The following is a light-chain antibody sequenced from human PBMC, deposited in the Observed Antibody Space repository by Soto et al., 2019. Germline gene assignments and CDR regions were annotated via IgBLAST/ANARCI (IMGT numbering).Light chain of an antibody. J-gene: IGKJ1*01. Sequence: EIVLTQSPATLSLSPGERGALSCRASQSLSTYFAWYQQTPGQAPRLLIYDAFYRAPGIPARFSGSGSGANFTLTISSLEPEDSAIYYCQQSSHWPWTFGQGTKVDIK. CDR2: DAF. CDR3: QQSSHWPWT. V-gene: IGKV3-11*01. CDR1: QSLSTY.